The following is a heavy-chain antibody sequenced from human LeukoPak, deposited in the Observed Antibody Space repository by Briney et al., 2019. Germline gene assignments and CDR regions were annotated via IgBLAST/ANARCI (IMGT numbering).Heavy chain of an antibody. V-gene: IGHV3-23*01. D-gene: IGHD3-10*01. CDR2: IRGTDGYT. Sequence: GGSLRLSCAASGFTFNIYAMSWIRQAPGKGLEWFSTIRGTDGYTYYADSVKGRFTISRDNSKNTLYLQMNSLRAKDTAVYYCAKDYYYGSGSYYNLFDYWGQGTLVTVSS. CDR1: GFTFNIYA. J-gene: IGHJ4*02. CDR3: AKDYYYGSGSYYNLFDY.